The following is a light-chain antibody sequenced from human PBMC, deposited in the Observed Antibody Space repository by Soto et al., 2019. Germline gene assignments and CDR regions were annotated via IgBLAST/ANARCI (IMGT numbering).Light chain of an antibody. V-gene: IGKV3D-15*01. J-gene: IGKJ1*01. CDR2: YSS. CDR1: QSVRTN. CDR3: QQYAYWPET. Sequence: MTQSPSSLSASVGDRVTITCRASQSVRTNLAWYQQRPGQAPRLLIHYSSTRATDVPARFSGSGSGTNFTLAISSLQSEDFAVYFCQQYAYWPETFGQGTKVDIK.